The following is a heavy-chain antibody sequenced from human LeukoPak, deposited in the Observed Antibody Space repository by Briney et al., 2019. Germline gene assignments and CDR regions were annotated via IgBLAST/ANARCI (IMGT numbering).Heavy chain of an antibody. CDR1: GFAFSSHG. Sequence: PGRSLRLSCAASGFAFSSHGIHWVRQAPGKGLEWVALIVYDGSKIYYADSVKGRFTISRDNSKNTVNLQMSGLRVEDTAVYHCAKDLNGDYALDYWGQGTLVTVSA. V-gene: IGHV3-30*18. CDR2: IVYDGSKI. D-gene: IGHD4-17*01. J-gene: IGHJ4*02. CDR3: AKDLNGDYALDY.